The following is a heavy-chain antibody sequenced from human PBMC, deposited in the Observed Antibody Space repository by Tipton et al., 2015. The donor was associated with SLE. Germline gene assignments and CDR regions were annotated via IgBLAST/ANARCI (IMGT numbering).Heavy chain of an antibody. D-gene: IGHD2-15*01. CDR3: SREKENTGWFWLNSFAV. Sequence: GLVKPSQTLSLTCSVSGDSMNNYYWSWIRQPAGMPLEWIGRIYKTGITNYNPSLKGRLSMSVDTSKAHFSLNLNSVTAADTAIYYCSREKENTGWFWLNSFAVWGLGTLVTVST. V-gene: IGHV4-4*07. CDR2: IYKTGIT. J-gene: IGHJ3*01. CDR1: GDSMNNYY.